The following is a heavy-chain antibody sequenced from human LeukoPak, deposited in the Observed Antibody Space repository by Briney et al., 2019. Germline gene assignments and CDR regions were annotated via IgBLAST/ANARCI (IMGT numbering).Heavy chain of an antibody. D-gene: IGHD6-13*01. CDR2: SSGSGGST. CDR1: GFTFSSYA. CDR3: AKLPARRYSSSWYLDY. V-gene: IGHV3-23*01. Sequence: GGSLRLSCAASGFTFSSYAMSWVRQAPGKGLEWVSGSSGSGGSTYYADSVKGRFTISRDNSKNTLYLQMNSLRAEDTAVYYCAKLPARRYSSSWYLDYWGQGTLVTVSS. J-gene: IGHJ4*02.